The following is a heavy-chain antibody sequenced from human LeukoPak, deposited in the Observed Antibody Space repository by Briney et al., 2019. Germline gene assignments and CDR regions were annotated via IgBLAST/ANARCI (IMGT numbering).Heavy chain of an antibody. V-gene: IGHV1-18*01. CDR3: ARDKIAAAGSLSYYYYGMDV. Sequence: GASVKVSCKASRYTFTSYGISWVRQAPGQGLEWMGWISAYNGNTNYAQKLQGRVTMTTDTSTSTAYMELRSLRSDDTAVYYCARDKIAAAGSLSYYYYGMDVWGQGTTVTVSS. D-gene: IGHD6-13*01. J-gene: IGHJ6*02. CDR2: ISAYNGNT. CDR1: RYTFTSYG.